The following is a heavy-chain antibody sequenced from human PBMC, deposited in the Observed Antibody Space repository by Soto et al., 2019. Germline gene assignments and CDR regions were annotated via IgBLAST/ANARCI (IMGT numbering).Heavy chain of an antibody. CDR3: AHSRNLITEDAQVGDFDY. V-gene: IGHV2-5*02. CDR2: IYWDDDE. D-gene: IGHD3-10*01. CDR1: GFSLNTDGEG. Sequence: QITLKESGPTQVKPTQTLTLTCSFSGFSLNTDGEGVGWVRQPPGEALEWLPLIYWDDDERYSPSLKTRLTITKDPSKNQGVLIMTNMDPVDTATYYCAHSRNLITEDAQVGDFDYWGQGTLVTVSS. J-gene: IGHJ4*02.